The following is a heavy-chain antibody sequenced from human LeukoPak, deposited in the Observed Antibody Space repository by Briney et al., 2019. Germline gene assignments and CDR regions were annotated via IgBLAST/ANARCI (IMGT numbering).Heavy chain of an antibody. D-gene: IGHD1-26*01. V-gene: IGHV3-21*01. J-gene: IGHJ4*02. Sequence: GGSLRLSCAASGFTFSDYYMNWVRQAPGKGLEWVSSISTSSLYIYYADSMKGRFTISRDNAKNSLYLQMNSLRAEDTAVYYCASEHSGNYYRPFDYWGQGTLVTVSS. CDR1: GFTFSDYY. CDR2: ISTSSLYI. CDR3: ASEHSGNYYRPFDY.